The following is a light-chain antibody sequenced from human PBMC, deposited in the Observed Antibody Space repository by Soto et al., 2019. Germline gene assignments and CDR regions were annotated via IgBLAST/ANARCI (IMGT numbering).Light chain of an antibody. CDR2: EGS. V-gene: IGLV2-23*03. CDR1: SSDVGSYNL. J-gene: IGLJ1*01. CDR3: CSYAGSSTFPYV. Sequence: QSALTQPASVSGSPGQSITISCTGTSSDVGSYNLVSWYQQHPGKAPNLMIYEGSKRPSGVSNRFSGSKSGNTASLTISGLQAEDEADYYCCSYAGSSTFPYVFGNGTKVTVL.